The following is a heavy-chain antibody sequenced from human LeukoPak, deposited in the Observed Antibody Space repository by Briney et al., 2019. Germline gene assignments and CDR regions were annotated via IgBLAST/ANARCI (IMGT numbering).Heavy chain of an antibody. V-gene: IGHV1-2*02. CDR3: ARTPVYSSSSGFDY. CDR1: GYTFTGYY. D-gene: IGHD6-6*01. Sequence: ASVKVSCKASGYTFTGYYMHWVRQAPGQGLAWMGWINPNSGGTNYAQKFQGRVTMTRDTSISTAYMELSRLRSDDTAVYYCARTPVYSSSSGFDYWGQGTLVTVSS. CDR2: INPNSGGT. J-gene: IGHJ4*02.